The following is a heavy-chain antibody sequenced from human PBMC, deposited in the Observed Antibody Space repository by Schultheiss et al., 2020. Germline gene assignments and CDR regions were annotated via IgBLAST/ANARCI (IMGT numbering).Heavy chain of an antibody. V-gene: IGHV4-59*12. CDR2: VYYSGST. CDR1: GGSISSDY. CDR3: AKDSSYGSGSYSNWFDP. J-gene: IGHJ5*02. Sequence: SETLSLTCTVSGGSISSDYWIWVRQPPGKGLDWIGYVYYSGSTSYNPSFKSRVTISVDRSRNQFSLKLNSVTAADTAMYYCAKDSSYGSGSYSNWFDPWGQGTLVTVSS. D-gene: IGHD3-10*01.